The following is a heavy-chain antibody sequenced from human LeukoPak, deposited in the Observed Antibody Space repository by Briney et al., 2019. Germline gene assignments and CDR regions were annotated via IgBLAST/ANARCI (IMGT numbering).Heavy chain of an antibody. V-gene: IGHV4-39*07. J-gene: IGHJ4*02. CDR3: ARRPRITIFGVVSYYFDY. Sequence: SETLSLTCTVSGGSISSSSYYWGWIRQPPGKGLEWIGSIYYSGSTYYNPSLKSRVTISVDTSKNQFSLKLSSVTAADTAVYYCARRPRITIFGVVSYYFDYWGQGTLVTVSS. CDR2: IYYSGST. D-gene: IGHD3-3*01. CDR1: GGSISSSSYY.